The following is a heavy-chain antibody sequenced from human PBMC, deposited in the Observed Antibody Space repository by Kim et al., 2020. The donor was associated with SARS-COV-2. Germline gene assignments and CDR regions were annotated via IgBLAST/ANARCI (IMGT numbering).Heavy chain of an antibody. CDR1: GDSIRSYY. D-gene: IGHD1-26*01. V-gene: IGHV4-59*01. CDR3: ASSGVGAVGWFDP. Sequence: SETLSLTCSVSGDSIRSYYWTWIRQPPGKRLEWIGYVYHTGNTNYNPSLRGRVTISLDTSKRQFSLMLTSVTAADTAVYYCASSGVGAVGWFDPWGQGTLVTVSS. CDR2: VYHTGNT. J-gene: IGHJ5*02.